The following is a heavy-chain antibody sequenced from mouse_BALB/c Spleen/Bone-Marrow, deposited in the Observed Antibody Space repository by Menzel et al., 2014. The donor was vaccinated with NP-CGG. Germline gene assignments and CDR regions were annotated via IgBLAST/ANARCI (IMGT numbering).Heavy chain of an antibody. J-gene: IGHJ3*01. V-gene: IGHV4-1*02. Sequence: EVKLMESGGGLVQPGGSLKLPCAASGFDFSRYWMSWVRQAPGKGLEWIGEINPGSNTINYTPSLKDKFIISRDNAKNTLYLQMSKVKSEDTALYYCARLGYYGWFAYWGQGTLVTVSA. D-gene: IGHD2-3*01. CDR2: INPGSNTI. CDR1: GFDFSRYW. CDR3: ARLGYYGWFAY.